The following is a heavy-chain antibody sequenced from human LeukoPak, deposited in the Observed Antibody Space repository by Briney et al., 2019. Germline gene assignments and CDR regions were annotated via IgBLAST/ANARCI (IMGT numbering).Heavy chain of an antibody. J-gene: IGHJ6*02. CDR3: TRRDGSNSFV. Sequence: GGSLRRSCTASGFSISNAWMNWVRQGPGKGLEWVGRIGSKTDGGTTDYAAPVKGRFTISRDDSKTTLYLQMNSLKTEDTAIYYCTRRDGSNSFVWGQGTTVTVSS. V-gene: IGHV3-15*07. CDR2: IGSKTDGGTT. D-gene: IGHD5-24*01. CDR1: GFSISNAW.